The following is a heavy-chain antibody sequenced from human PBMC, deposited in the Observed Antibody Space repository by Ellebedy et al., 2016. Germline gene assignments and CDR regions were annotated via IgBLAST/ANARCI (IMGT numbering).Heavy chain of an antibody. CDR1: GFTFSTYA. J-gene: IGHJ2*01. Sequence: GGSLRLXXAASGFTFSTYAMHWVRQAPGKGLEWVAIVSYDGSHKYYADSVKGRFTISRDNSKNTLYLQMTSLRSADTALYYCVKDRDLDYWYFDLWGRGALVTVSS. D-gene: IGHD2-21*02. V-gene: IGHV3-30*14. CDR3: VKDRDLDYWYFDL. CDR2: VSYDGSHK.